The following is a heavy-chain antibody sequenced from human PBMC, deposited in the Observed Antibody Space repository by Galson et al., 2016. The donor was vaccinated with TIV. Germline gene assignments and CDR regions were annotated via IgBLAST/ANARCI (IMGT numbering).Heavy chain of an antibody. V-gene: IGHV3-30*18. Sequence: SLRLSCATSGFTFSSYGIHWVRQAPGKGLEWVAVISDDGSVKYYADSVKGRFTISRDDSKNTLYLQMNSLRAEDTAFYYCAKKSRMRDGYNAGFDYWGQGTLVTFSS. D-gene: IGHD5-24*01. CDR1: GFTFSSYG. J-gene: IGHJ4*02. CDR2: ISDDGSVK. CDR3: AKKSRMRDGYNAGFDY.